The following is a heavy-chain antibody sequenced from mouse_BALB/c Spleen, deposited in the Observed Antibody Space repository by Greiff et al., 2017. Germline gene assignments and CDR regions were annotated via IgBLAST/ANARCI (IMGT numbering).Heavy chain of an antibody. D-gene: IGHD2-2*01. Sequence: DVQLVESGPGLVKPSESLSLSCTVSGYSFTSDYAWNWIRQLPGNQLEWMGYISYSGSTSYNPSLKSRIPITRDTSKNQFFLQVNSVTTEDTATYCCTRSGYDVPFDYWGQGTTVTVSS. V-gene: IGHV3-2*02. CDR3: TRSGYDVPFDY. J-gene: IGHJ2*01. CDR2: ISYSGST. CDR1: GYSFTSDYA.